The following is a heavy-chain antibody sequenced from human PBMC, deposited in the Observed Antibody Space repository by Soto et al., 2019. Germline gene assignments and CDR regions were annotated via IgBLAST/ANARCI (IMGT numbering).Heavy chain of an antibody. CDR1: GGSVSSGSYY. CDR3: AREGVVAATGYYYYGMDV. D-gene: IGHD2-15*01. CDR2: IYYSGST. Sequence: ETLSLTCTVSGGSVSSGSYYWSWIRQPPGKGLEWIGYIYYSGSTNYNPSLKGRVTISVDTSKNQFSLKLSSVTAADTAVYYCAREGVVAATGYYYYGMDVWGQGTTVTVSS. J-gene: IGHJ6*02. V-gene: IGHV4-61*01.